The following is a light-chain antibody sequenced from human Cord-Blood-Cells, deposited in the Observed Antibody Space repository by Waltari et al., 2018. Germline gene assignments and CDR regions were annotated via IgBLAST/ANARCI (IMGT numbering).Light chain of an antibody. J-gene: IGLJ2*01. CDR2: GKN. CDR3: NSRDSSGNHLV. CDR1: SLRSYY. Sequence: SSELTQDPAVSVALGQPVRIKCQGDSLRSYYASWYQQKPGQAPVLVIYGKNNRPSVIPDRFSGSSSGNTASLTITGAQAEDEAYYYCNSRDSSGNHLVFGGGTKLTVL. V-gene: IGLV3-19*01.